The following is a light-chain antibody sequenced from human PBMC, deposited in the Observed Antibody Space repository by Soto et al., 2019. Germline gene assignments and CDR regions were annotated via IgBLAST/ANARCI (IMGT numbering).Light chain of an antibody. CDR2: SDD. CDR1: SSNIGGNS. V-gene: IGLV1-44*01. Sequence: QSALTQPPSASGTPGQRVTISCSGSSSNIGGNSVNWYQHLPGTAPKILMYSDDERPSGVPDRFSGSKSGTSASLAISGLQSEDEADYYCAAWYDNLNGPVFGGGTKVTVL. J-gene: IGLJ2*01. CDR3: AAWYDNLNGPV.